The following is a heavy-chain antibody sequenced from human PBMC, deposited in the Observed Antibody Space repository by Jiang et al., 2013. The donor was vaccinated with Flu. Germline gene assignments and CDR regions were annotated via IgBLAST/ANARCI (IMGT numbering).Heavy chain of an antibody. V-gene: IGHV1-69*01. CDR3: ARDLRQLVRRAPTTVRHLYYFDY. D-gene: IGHD6-13*01. J-gene: IGHJ4*02. Sequence: AQKFQGRVTITADESTSTAYMELSSLRSEDTAVYYCARDLRQLVRRAPTTVRHLYYFDYWGQGTLVTVSS.